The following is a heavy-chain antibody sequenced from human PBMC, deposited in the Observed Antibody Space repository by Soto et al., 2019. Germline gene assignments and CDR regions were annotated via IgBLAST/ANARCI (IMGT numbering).Heavy chain of an antibody. CDR3: ARDSEPITIFGVVTFSPPKDYGMDV. CDR2: ISSSSSYI. CDR1: GFTFSSYS. Sequence: GGSLRLSCAASGFTFSSYSMNWVRQAPGKGLEWVSSISSSSSYIYYADSVKGRFTISRDNAKNSLYLQMNSLRAEDTAVYYCARDSEPITIFGVVTFSPPKDYGMDVWGQGTTVTVSS. V-gene: IGHV3-21*01. J-gene: IGHJ6*02. D-gene: IGHD3-3*01.